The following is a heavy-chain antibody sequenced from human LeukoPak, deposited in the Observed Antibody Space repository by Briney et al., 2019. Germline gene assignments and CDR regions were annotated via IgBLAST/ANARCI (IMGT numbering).Heavy chain of an antibody. CDR1: GYTFTSYG. Sequence: ASVKVSCKASGYTFTSYGISWVRQAPGQGLEWTGWISAYNGNTNYVQKLQGRVTMTTDTSTSTAYMELRSLRSDDTAVYYCARDPPGGSGSYFGQYYYYYYMDVWGKGTTVTISS. V-gene: IGHV1-18*01. CDR2: ISAYNGNT. CDR3: ARDPPGGSGSYFGQYYYYYYMDV. J-gene: IGHJ6*03. D-gene: IGHD3-10*01.